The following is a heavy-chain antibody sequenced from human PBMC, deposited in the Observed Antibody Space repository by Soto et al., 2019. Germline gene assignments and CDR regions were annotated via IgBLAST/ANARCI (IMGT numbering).Heavy chain of an antibody. CDR1: GGSISSGGYY. J-gene: IGHJ3*02. Sequence: SETLSLTCTVSGGSISSGGYYWSWIRQHPGKGLEWIGYIYYSGSTYYNPSLKSRVTISVDTSKNQFSLKLSSVTAADTAVYYCARDPVYDSSGYVPSPPGDAFDIWGQGTMVTVSS. CDR3: ARDPVYDSSGYVPSPPGDAFDI. D-gene: IGHD3-22*01. CDR2: IYYSGST. V-gene: IGHV4-31*03.